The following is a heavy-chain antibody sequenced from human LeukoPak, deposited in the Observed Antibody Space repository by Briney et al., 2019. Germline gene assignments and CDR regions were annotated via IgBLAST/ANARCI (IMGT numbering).Heavy chain of an antibody. CDR1: GFTFSDYY. CDR3: ARGSRGVIITSDAFDI. J-gene: IGHJ3*02. Sequence: GGSLRLSCAASGFTFSDYYMSWIRQAPGKGLEWVSYISSSGSTIYYADSVKGRFTISRDNAKNSLYLQMNSLGAEDTAVYYCARGSRGVIITSDAFDIWGQGTMVTVSS. CDR2: ISSSGSTI. D-gene: IGHD3-10*01. V-gene: IGHV3-11*01.